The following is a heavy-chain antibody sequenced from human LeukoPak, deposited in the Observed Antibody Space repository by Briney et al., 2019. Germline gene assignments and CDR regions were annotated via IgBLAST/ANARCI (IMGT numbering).Heavy chain of an antibody. V-gene: IGHV1-18*01. CDR1: GYTFTSYD. CDR2: ISAYNGNT. Sequence: ASVKVSCKASGYTFTSYDINWVRQAPGQGLEWMGWISAYNGNTNYAQKLQGRVTMTTDTSTNTAYMELRSLRSDDTAVYYCARDDGYRSHYWGQGTLVTVSS. J-gene: IGHJ4*02. D-gene: IGHD3-16*02. CDR3: ARDDGYRSHY.